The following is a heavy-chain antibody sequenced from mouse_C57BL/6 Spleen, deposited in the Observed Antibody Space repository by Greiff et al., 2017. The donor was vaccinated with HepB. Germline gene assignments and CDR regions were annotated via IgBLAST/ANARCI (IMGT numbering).Heavy chain of an antibody. CDR2: ISYDGSN. D-gene: IGHD2-3*01. J-gene: IGHJ4*01. Sequence: EVHLVESGPGLVKPSQSLSLTCSVTGYSITSGYYWNWIRQFPGNKLEWMGYISYDGSNNYNPSLKNRISITRDTSKNQFFLKLNSVTTEDTATYYCARDDGYPHYAMDYWGQGTSVTVSS. CDR3: ARDDGYPHYAMDY. CDR1: GYSITSGYY. V-gene: IGHV3-6*01.